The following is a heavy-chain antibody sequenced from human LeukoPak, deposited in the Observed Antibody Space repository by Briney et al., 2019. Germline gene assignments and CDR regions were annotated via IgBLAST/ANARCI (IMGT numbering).Heavy chain of an antibody. D-gene: IGHD4-17*01. Sequence: GASVKVSCTASGYTFTNYGISWVRQAPGQGLEWMGWIKTYNGNANYAQKLQGRVTMTTDTSTSTAYMELRSLRSDDTAVYYCARKDYGDYFDYWGQGTLVTVSS. CDR3: ARKDYGDYFDY. V-gene: IGHV1-18*01. CDR2: IKTYNGNA. CDR1: GYTFTNYG. J-gene: IGHJ4*02.